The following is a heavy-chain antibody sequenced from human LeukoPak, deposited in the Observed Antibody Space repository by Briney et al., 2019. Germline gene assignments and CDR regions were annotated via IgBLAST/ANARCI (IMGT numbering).Heavy chain of an antibody. V-gene: IGHV3-11*01. Sequence: GGSLRLSCAASGFTFSDYYMSWIRQAPGKGLEWVSYISGSGSVTYYTESVKGRFTISRDNAENSLYLRMNNLRVEDAAVYYCARDRIAADGTEWFDPWGQGTLVTVSS. D-gene: IGHD6-13*01. CDR2: ISGSGSVT. CDR3: ARDRIAADGTEWFDP. J-gene: IGHJ5*02. CDR1: GFTFSDYY.